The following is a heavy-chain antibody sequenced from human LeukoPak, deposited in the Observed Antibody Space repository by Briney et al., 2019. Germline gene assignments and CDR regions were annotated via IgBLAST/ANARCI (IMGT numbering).Heavy chain of an antibody. CDR1: GLRFSDYS. CDR3: ARDYKYAFDN. CDR2: MGISSGNT. V-gene: IGHV3-48*01. J-gene: IGHJ4*02. Sequence: GGSLRLSCAASGLRFSDYSMNWVRQAPGKGRECISYMGISSGNTNYASSVKGQFTISGDKAKNSLYLPMNSLRVEDTAVYYCARDYKYAFDNWGQGTLVTVSS. D-gene: IGHD5-24*01.